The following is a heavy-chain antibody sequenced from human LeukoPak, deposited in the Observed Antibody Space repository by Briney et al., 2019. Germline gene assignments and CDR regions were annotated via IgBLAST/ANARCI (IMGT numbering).Heavy chain of an antibody. D-gene: IGHD3-16*01. CDR2: ISTSNGDT. Sequence: ASVKVSCKASGYTFTSYGISWVRQAPGQGLEWMGWISTSNGDTKYAQKLQGRVTMTTDTSTSTAYMELRNLRSDDTAVYYCAREGLGELTLDYWGQGTLVTVSS. CDR3: AREGLGELTLDY. J-gene: IGHJ4*02. V-gene: IGHV1-18*01. CDR1: GYTFTSYG.